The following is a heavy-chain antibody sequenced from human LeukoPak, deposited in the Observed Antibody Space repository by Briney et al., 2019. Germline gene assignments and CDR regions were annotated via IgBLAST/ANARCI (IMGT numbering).Heavy chain of an antibody. J-gene: IGHJ5*02. V-gene: IGHV1-2*02. D-gene: IGHD1-26*01. CDR3: TRVNLRGSQYNWFDP. Sequence: GASVKVSCKASGYTFTGYYMHWVRQAPGQGLEWTGRITPVIDSAKYAQKFRDRLTITADTSTGTAYMELSSLTPDDTALYYCTRVNLRGSQYNWFDPWGQGTLVIVSS. CDR2: ITPVIDSA. CDR1: GYTFTGYY.